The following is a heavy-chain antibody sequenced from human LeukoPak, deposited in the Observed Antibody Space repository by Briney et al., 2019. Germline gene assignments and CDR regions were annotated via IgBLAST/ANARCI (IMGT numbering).Heavy chain of an antibody. CDR1: GFTFSSYS. Sequence: PGGSLRLSCAASGFTFSSYSMNWVRQAPGKGLEWVSSIGSSSSYIYYADSVKGRFTISRDNAKNSLYLQMNSLRAEDTAVYYCARDMGGMAARPIDYWGQGTLVTVSS. J-gene: IGHJ4*02. D-gene: IGHD6-6*01. CDR2: IGSSSSYI. V-gene: IGHV3-21*01. CDR3: ARDMGGMAARPIDY.